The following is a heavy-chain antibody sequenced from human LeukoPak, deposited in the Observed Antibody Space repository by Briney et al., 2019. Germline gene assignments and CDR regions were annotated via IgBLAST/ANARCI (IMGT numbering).Heavy chain of an antibody. D-gene: IGHD6-6*01. CDR2: VYYTGST. V-gene: IGHV4-59*08. J-gene: IGHJ4*02. CDR3: ARHFAYSSSSYFDY. Sequence: TSETLPLTCSVSGGSVSSYYWSWIRQPPGKGLEWIGYVYYTGSTNYNPSLKSRVTMFEDKSKNQFSLRLSSVTVADTAVYYCARHFAYSSSSYFDYWGQGSLVTVSS. CDR1: GGSVSSYY.